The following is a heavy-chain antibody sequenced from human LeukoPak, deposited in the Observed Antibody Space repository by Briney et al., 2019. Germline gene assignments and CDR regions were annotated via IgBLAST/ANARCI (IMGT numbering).Heavy chain of an antibody. D-gene: IGHD2-21*02. CDR3: ARDPTVWGGDCHFDY. CDR1: GFTFSNYW. Sequence: GGSLRLSCAASGFTFSNYWMHWVRQAPGKGLVWVSRINSDGSSTSYADSVKGRFTISRDNAKNTLYLQMNSLRAEDTAVYYCARDPTVWGGDCHFDYWGQGTLVTVSS. V-gene: IGHV3-74*01. CDR2: INSDGSST. J-gene: IGHJ4*02.